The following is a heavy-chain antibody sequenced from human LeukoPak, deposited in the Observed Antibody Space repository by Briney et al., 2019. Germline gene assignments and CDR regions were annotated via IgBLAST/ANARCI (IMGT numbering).Heavy chain of an antibody. J-gene: IGHJ3*02. CDR1: GFTFSSYW. V-gene: IGHV3-74*01. D-gene: IGHD3-22*01. Sequence: PGESLRLSCVASGFTFSSYWMHWVRQAPGKGLVWVSRINSDGRNTNYADSVKGRFTISRDNAKNTLYLQMNSLRAEDTAVYYCAIPWRYYDSSGDYYAFDIWGQGTMVTVSS. CDR2: INSDGRNT. CDR3: AIPWRYYDSSGDYYAFDI.